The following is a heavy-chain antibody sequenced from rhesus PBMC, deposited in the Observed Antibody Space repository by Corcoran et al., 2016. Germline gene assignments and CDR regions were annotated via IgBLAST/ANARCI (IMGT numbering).Heavy chain of an antibody. J-gene: IGHJ2*01. Sequence: QVQLQESGPGLVKPSAPLSLPCAVSGGSFNNTSWSWFLQAHGTGLECIGRIDSGGNTYYNPSRKSRGTLSVDTSKNQFSLKLSSVTAADTAVYYCAKARVDWYFDLWGPGTPITISS. CDR3: AKARVDWYFDL. CDR2: IDSGGNT. V-gene: IGHV4S11*01. CDR1: GGSFNNTS. D-gene: IGHD2-15*01.